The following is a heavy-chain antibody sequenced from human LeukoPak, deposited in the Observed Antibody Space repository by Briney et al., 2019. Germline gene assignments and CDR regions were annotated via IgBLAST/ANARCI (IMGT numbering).Heavy chain of an antibody. CDR1: GGTFSSYA. Sequence: ASVKVSCKASGGTFSSYAISWVRQAPGQGLEWMGGIIPIFGTANYAQKFQGRVTITADESTSTAYTELSSLRSEDTAVYYCARVRYFDWFFPLAYWGQGTLVTVSS. J-gene: IGHJ4*02. V-gene: IGHV1-69*13. D-gene: IGHD3-9*01. CDR2: IIPIFGTA. CDR3: ARVRYFDWFFPLAY.